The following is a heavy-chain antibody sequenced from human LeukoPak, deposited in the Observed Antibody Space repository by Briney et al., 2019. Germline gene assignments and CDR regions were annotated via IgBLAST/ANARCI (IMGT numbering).Heavy chain of an antibody. CDR1: GFTLSSYG. CDR2: IRYDGSNK. V-gene: IGHV3-30*02. Sequence: AGGSLRLSCAASGFTLSSYGMHWVRQAPGKGLEWVAFIRYDGSNKHYADSVKGRFTISRDTSKNTLYLQMNSLRVEDTAVYYCAKDDYWGQGTLVTVSS. CDR3: AKDDY. J-gene: IGHJ4*02.